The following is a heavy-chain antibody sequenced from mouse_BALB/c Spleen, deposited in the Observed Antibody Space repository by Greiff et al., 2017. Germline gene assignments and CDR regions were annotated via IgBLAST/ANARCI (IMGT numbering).Heavy chain of an antibody. CDR2: INPSTGYT. J-gene: IGHJ2*01. CDR3: ARWDPGY. V-gene: IGHV1-7*01. D-gene: IGHD4-1*01. Sequence: QVQLQQSGAELAKPGASVKMSCKASGYTFTSYWMHWVKQRPGQGLEWIGYINPSTGYTEYNQKFKDKATLTADKSSSTAYMQLSSLTSEDSAVYYCARWDPGYWGQGTTLTVSS. CDR1: GYTFTSYW.